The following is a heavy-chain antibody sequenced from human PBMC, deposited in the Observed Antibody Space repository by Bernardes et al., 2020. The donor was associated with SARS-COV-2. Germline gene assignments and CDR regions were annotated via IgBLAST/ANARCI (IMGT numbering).Heavy chain of an antibody. D-gene: IGHD2-21*02. CDR1: GFTFSSYS. Sequence: GGSLRLSCAASGFTFSSYSMNWVRQAPGKGLEWVSSISSSSSYIYYADSVKGRFTISRDNAKNSLYLQMNSLRAEDTAVYYCARDTVVTPGLPYYYYGMDVWGQGTTVTVSS. CDR3: ARDTVVTPGLPYYYYGMDV. V-gene: IGHV3-21*01. J-gene: IGHJ6*02. CDR2: ISSSSSYI.